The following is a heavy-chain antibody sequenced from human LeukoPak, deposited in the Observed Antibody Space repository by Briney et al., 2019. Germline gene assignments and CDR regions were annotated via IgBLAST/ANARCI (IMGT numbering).Heavy chain of an antibody. CDR1: GFSFSNYW. CDR3: ARVPGITRYFDS. J-gene: IGHJ4*02. Sequence: PGGSLRLSCVVSGFSFSNYWMDWVRQAPGKGLEWVAFIKQDGSETAYADSVKGRFTISRDNAKNSLYLQMNSLRAEDTAVYYCARVPGITRYFDSWGQGILVTISS. CDR2: IKQDGSET. D-gene: IGHD1-20*01. V-gene: IGHV3-7*01.